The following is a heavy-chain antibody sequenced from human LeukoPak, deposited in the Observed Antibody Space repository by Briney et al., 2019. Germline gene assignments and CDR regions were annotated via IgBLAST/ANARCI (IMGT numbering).Heavy chain of an antibody. CDR2: ISSSSSYI. D-gene: IGHD3-22*01. CDR3: ARDDSNGYSYFDY. J-gene: IGHJ4*02. CDR1: GFTFSSYS. V-gene: IGHV3-21*01. Sequence: PGGSLRLSCAASGFTFSSYSMNWVRQAPGKGLEWVSSISSSSSYIYYADSVKGRFTISRDNAKNSLYLQMNSLRAEDTAVYYCARDDSNGYSYFDYWGQGTLVTVSS.